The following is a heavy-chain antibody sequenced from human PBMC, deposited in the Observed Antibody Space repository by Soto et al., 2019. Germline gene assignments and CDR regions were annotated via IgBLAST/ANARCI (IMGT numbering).Heavy chain of an antibody. D-gene: IGHD6-13*01. CDR3: AKIPHGSSWYLDAFDI. Sequence: EVQLLGSGGGLVQPGGSLRLSCAASGFTFSSYAMSWVRQAPGKGLEWVSAISGSGGSTYYADSVKGRFTISRDNSKNTQYLQMNSRRAEDTAVYYCAKIPHGSSWYLDAFDIWGQGTMVTVSS. CDR1: GFTFSSYA. V-gene: IGHV3-23*01. J-gene: IGHJ3*02. CDR2: ISGSGGST.